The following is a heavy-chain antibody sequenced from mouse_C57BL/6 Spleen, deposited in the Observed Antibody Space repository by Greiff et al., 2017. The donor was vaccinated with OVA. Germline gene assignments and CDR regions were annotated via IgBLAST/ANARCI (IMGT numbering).Heavy chain of an antibody. V-gene: IGHV2-2*01. CDR1: GFSLTSYG. Sequence: VQVVESGPGLVQPSQSLSITCTVSGFSLTSYGVHWVRQSPGKGLEWLGVIWSGGSTDYNAAFISRLSISKDNSKSQVFFKMNSLQADDTAIYYCARRYYGNYDYYAMDYWGQGTSVTVSS. CDR2: IWSGGST. J-gene: IGHJ4*01. CDR3: ARRYYGNYDYYAMDY. D-gene: IGHD2-1*01.